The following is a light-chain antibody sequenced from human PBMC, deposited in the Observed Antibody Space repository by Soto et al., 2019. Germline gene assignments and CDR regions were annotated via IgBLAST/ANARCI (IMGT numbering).Light chain of an antibody. CDR1: QSINSD. Sequence: EIVMTQSPATLSVSPGETTRLSCRASQSINSDVAWYQQKVGQTPRLLISGASTGATGIPDRFSGSGSGTDFTLTISSLEPEDFAVYYCQQYGSSPPVTFGPGTKVDNK. CDR3: QQYGSSPPVT. J-gene: IGKJ3*01. V-gene: IGKV3-15*01. CDR2: GAS.